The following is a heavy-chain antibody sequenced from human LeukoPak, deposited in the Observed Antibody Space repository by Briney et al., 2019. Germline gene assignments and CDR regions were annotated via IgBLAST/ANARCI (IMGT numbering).Heavy chain of an antibody. J-gene: IGHJ5*02. CDR2: IIPIFGTA. CDR3: AKVAAAPSSFPWFHP. V-gene: IGHV1-69*13. CDR1: GGTFSSYA. D-gene: IGHD6-6*01. Sequence: SVKVSCKASGGTFSSYAISWVRQAPGQGLEWMGGIIPIFGTANYAQKFQGRVTITADESTSTAYMELSSLRSEDTAVYYCAKVAAAPSSFPWFHPLGQGTLVTVSS.